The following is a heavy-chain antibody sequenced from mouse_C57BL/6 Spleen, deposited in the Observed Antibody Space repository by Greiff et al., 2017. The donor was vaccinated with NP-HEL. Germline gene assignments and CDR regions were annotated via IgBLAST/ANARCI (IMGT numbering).Heavy chain of an antibody. Sequence: EVKLMESGGDLVKPGGSLKLSCAASGFTFSSYGMSWVRQTPDKRLEWVATISSGGSYTYYPDSVKGRFTISRYNAKNTLYLQMSSLKSEDTAMYYCARRDYGSSSYYFDYWGQGTTLTVSS. CDR3: ARRDYGSSSYYFDY. D-gene: IGHD1-1*01. V-gene: IGHV5-6*02. CDR2: ISSGGSYT. J-gene: IGHJ2*01. CDR1: GFTFSSYG.